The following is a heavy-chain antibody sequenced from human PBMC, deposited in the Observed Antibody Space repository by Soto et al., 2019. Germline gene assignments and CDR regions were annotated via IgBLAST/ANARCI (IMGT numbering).Heavy chain of an antibody. J-gene: IGHJ6*02. CDR2: ISYDGSNK. CDR1: GFTFSSYA. V-gene: IGHV3-30-3*01. Sequence: QVQLVESGGGVVQPGRSLRLSCAASGFTFSSYAMHWVRQAPGKGLEWVAVISYDGSNKYYADSVKGRFTISRDNSKNTLYPQMNSLRAEDTAVYYCARDLGYVGDYVPEYGMDVWGQGTTVTVSS. CDR3: ARDLGYVGDYVPEYGMDV. D-gene: IGHD4-17*01.